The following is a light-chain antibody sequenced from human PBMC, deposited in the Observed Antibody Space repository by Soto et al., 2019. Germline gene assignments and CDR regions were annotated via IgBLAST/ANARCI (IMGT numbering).Light chain of an antibody. Sequence: EIVMTQSPATLSVSPGEIDTSSCWASQSVSSNLAWYQQKPGQAPRLLIYDASTRATGIPARFSGSGSGTDFTLTISSLEPEDFAVYYCQQYGSPPWKFGQGTKVDIK. CDR1: QSVSSN. CDR2: DAS. V-gene: IGKV3D-15*01. CDR3: QQYGSPPWK. J-gene: IGKJ1*01.